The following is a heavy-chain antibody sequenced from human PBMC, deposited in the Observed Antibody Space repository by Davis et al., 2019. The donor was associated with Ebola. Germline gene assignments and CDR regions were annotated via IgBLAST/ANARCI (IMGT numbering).Heavy chain of an antibody. V-gene: IGHV1-8*01. J-gene: IGHJ6*03. CDR2: MNPNSGNT. CDR3: ARDPFEGYCTNGVCSHMDV. D-gene: IGHD2-8*01. Sequence: ASVKVSCKASGYTFTSYDINWVRQATGQGLEWMGWMNPNSGNTGYAQKFQGRVTMTRDTSTSTVYMELSSLRSEDTAVYYCARDPFEGYCTNGVCSHMDVWGKGTTVTVSS. CDR1: GYTFTSYD.